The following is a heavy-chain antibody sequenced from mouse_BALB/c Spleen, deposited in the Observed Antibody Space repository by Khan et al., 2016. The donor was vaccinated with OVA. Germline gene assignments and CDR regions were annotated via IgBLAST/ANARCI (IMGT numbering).Heavy chain of an antibody. V-gene: IGHV1S137*01. CDR1: GYTFTDYA. CDR2: ISTYSGNT. Sequence: QVQLQQSGPELVRPGVSVKMSCKGAGYTFTDYAMYWVKQSHAKSLEWIGLISTYSGNTNYNQKFKDKATMTVDKSSSTAYMELARLTSEDSAIQYCARPAYDGYYDYWGQGTTLTVAS. CDR3: ARPAYDGYYDY. D-gene: IGHD2-3*01. J-gene: IGHJ2*01.